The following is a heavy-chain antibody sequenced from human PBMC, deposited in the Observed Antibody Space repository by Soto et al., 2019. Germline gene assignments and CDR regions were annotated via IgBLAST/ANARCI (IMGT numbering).Heavy chain of an antibody. Sequence: PSETLSLTCTVSGGSISSSGYYWGCLRQPPGQGLEWVGKIYHSGSTNYNPSLRSRVTISVDTSKNQFSLKLSSVTAADTAVYYCACSGGSRKIRRFWFDPWGQGTLVTVSS. CDR2: IYHSGST. CDR1: GGSISSSGYY. V-gene: IGHV4-39*07. CDR3: ACSGGSRKIRRFWFDP. D-gene: IGHD2-15*01. J-gene: IGHJ5*02.